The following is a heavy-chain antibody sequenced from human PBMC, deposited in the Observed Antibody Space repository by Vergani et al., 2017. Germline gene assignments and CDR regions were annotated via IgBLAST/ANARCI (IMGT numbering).Heavy chain of an antibody. D-gene: IGHD3-10*01. V-gene: IGHV4-38-2*02. CDR1: GYSISRGFH. CDR2: MLYTGEV. J-gene: IGHJ5*01. CDR3: GVIMVRSPRPDNWFDS. Sequence: QIQLQESGPGLVKPSETLSLTCSVSGYSISRGFHWAWIRQTPGKGLEWIGGMLYTGEVSNSPSLQSRFDFSMDTSKNQFSLQLTSVAAADTAVYFCGVIMVRSPRPDNWFDSWGRGTLVTVSS.